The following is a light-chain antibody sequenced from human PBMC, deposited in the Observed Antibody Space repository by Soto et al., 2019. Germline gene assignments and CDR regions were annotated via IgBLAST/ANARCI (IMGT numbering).Light chain of an antibody. J-gene: IGKJ2*01. Sequence: DIQMTQSPCTLSASVRDRVTITCRASQTINSWLAWYQQRPGKAPRLLIYKASTLESGVPSRFSGSGSGTEFTLTISTLQPDDFATYYCQQYDSIPYTFGQGIKLDIK. CDR1: QTINSW. CDR2: KAS. V-gene: IGKV1-5*03. CDR3: QQYDSIPYT.